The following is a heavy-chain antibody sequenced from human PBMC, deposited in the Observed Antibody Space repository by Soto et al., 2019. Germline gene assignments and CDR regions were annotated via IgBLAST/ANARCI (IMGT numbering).Heavy chain of an antibody. J-gene: IGHJ6*03. CDR2: MNPNSGNT. Sequence: ASVKVSCKASGYTFTSYDINWVRQATGQGLEWTGWMNPNSGNTGYAQKFQGRVTMTRNTSISTAYMELSSLRSEDTAVYYCGRRYYYGSGSYYNWPHYYYYMDVWGKGTTVTRLL. CDR1: GYTFTSYD. D-gene: IGHD3-10*01. CDR3: GRRYYYGSGSYYNWPHYYYYMDV. V-gene: IGHV1-8*01.